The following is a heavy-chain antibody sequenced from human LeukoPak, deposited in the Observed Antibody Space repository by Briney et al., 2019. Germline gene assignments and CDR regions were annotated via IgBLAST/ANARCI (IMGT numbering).Heavy chain of an antibody. CDR3: ATRYCSGTSCFRGAFDV. V-gene: IGHV3-66*02. D-gene: IGHD2-2*01. Sequence: SGGSLRLSCAASGFTVSGNYMGWARQAPGKGLEWVSLIYSGGDTYYADSVKGRFTISRDNSQNTLYLQMNNLRPDDTAVYYCATRYCSGTSCFRGAFDVWGQGTMVTASS. J-gene: IGHJ3*01. CDR2: IYSGGDT. CDR1: GFTVSGNY.